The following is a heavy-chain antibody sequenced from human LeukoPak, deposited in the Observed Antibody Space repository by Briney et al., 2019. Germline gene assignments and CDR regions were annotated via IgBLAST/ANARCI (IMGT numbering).Heavy chain of an antibody. CDR1: GGSISSGDYY. V-gene: IGHV4-30-4*08. J-gene: IGHJ5*02. CDR3: ARSGKLEWPNWFDP. Sequence: SETPSLTCTVSGGSISSGDYYWSWIRQPPGKGLEWIGYIYHSGSTYYNPSLKSRVTISVDRSKNQFSLKLSSVTAADTAVYYCARSGKLEWPNWFDPWGQGTLVTVSS. D-gene: IGHD3-3*01. CDR2: IYHSGST.